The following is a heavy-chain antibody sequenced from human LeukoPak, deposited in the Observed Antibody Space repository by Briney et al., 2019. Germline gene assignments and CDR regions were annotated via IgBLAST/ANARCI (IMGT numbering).Heavy chain of an antibody. Sequence: ASVKVSCKASGYTFTSYDINWVRQATGQGLEWMGWMNPNSGNTGYAQKFQGRVTMTRNTSISTAYMELSSLRSEDTAVYYCAREIWTPRNGYSSSWYGHWGQGTLVTVSS. CDR3: AREIWTPRNGYSSSWYGH. CDR1: GYTFTSYD. V-gene: IGHV1-8*01. D-gene: IGHD6-19*01. CDR2: MNPNSGNT. J-gene: IGHJ5*02.